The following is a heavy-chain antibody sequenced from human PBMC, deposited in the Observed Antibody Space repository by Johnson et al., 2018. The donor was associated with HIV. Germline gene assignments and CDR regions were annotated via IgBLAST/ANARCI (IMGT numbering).Heavy chain of an antibody. CDR1: GFTFSSFG. V-gene: IGHV3-30*03. J-gene: IGHJ3*02. Sequence: VQLVESGGGVVQPGRSMRLSCAASGFTFSSFGMHWVRQAPGKGLEWVAIISYDGNKKYYVDSVKGRFTISRENSKNTLYLQMNSLRAEDTAVYYCARDGLAANAFDTWGQGTMVTVSS. D-gene: IGHD3/OR15-3a*01. CDR3: ARDGLAANAFDT. CDR2: ISYDGNKK.